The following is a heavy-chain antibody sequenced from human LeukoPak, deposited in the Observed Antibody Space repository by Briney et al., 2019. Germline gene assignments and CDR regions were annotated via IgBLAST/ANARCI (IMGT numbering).Heavy chain of an antibody. V-gene: IGHV7-4-1*02. CDR2: INTNTGNP. D-gene: IGHD5-18*01. Sequence: ASVKVSCKASGYTFISYGISWVRQAPGQGLEWMGWINTNTGNPTYAQGFTGRFVFSLDTSVSTAYLQISSLKAEDTAVYYCARDLDSYGLRNFDYWGQGTLVTVSS. J-gene: IGHJ4*02. CDR1: GYTFISYG. CDR3: ARDLDSYGLRNFDY.